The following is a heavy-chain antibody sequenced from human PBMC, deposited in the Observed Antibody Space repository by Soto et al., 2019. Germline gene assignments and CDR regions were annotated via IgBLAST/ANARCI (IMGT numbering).Heavy chain of an antibody. CDR1: GGSISSGGYS. D-gene: IGHD1-26*01. Sequence: PSETLSLPCAVSGGSISSGGYSWSWIRQPPGKCLEGIGHSHHNGSTSYNPSLKRRVTISVYRSKHPFSLKLSSVTAADTAGYYCARGTLGGAFDIWGQGTMVTVSS. J-gene: IGHJ3*02. CDR3: ARGTLGGAFDI. CDR2: SHHNGST. V-gene: IGHV4-30-2*01.